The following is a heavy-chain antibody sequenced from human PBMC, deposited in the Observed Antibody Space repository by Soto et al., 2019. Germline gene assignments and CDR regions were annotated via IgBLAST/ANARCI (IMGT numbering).Heavy chain of an antibody. D-gene: IGHD7-27*01. CDR3: AKGLGGTFSYYPMDV. CDR1: GFTFDDYA. Sequence: PGGSLRLSCAASGFTFDDYAMHWVRQAPGKGLEWVSGVSWNSGTIDYADSVRGRFTISRDNAKNSLYLQMNSLRAEDTAHYYCAKGLGGTFSYYPMDVWGQGTTVTVSS. CDR2: VSWNSGTI. V-gene: IGHV3-9*01. J-gene: IGHJ6*02.